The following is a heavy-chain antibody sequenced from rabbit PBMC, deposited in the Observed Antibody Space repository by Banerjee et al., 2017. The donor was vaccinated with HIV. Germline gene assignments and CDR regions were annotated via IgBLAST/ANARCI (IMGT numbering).Heavy chain of an antibody. V-gene: IGHV1S47*01. Sequence: QEQLEESGGGLVKPEGSLTLTCKASGFDFSSNAMCWVRQAPGKGPEWIACIDNGNGNTFYASWVNGRFTISRSTSLNTVTLQMTSLTAADTATYFCARDGAAYAGYDYTYFNLWGPGTLVTVS. CDR1: GFDFSSNA. D-gene: IGHD6-1*01. CDR3: ARDGAAYAGYDYTYFNL. CDR2: IDNGNGNT. J-gene: IGHJ4*01.